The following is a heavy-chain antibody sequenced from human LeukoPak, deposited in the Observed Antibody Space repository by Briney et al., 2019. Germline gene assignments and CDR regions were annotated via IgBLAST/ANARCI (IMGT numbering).Heavy chain of an antibody. CDR3: AKDIREYCSGGSCYSGFDY. CDR2: ISGSGGST. J-gene: IGHJ4*02. D-gene: IGHD2-15*01. V-gene: IGHV3-23*01. Sequence: GGSLRLSCAASGFTFSSYAMSWVRQAPGKGLEWVSAISGSGGSTYYADSVKGRFTISRDNSKNTLCLQMNSLRAEDTAVYYCAKDIREYCSGGSCYSGFDYWGQGTLVTVSS. CDR1: GFTFSSYA.